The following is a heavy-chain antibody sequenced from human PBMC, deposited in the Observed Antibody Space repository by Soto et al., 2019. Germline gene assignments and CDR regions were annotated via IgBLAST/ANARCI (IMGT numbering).Heavy chain of an antibody. CDR2: ISHYGNT. V-gene: IGHV4-30-2*01. CDR3: ARRHSSGYSKHFDY. CDR1: GDSISSGGKF. Sequence: SETLSLTCAVSGDSISSGGKFGRWIRQPPEKGLEWVGDISHYGNTYYTPSLKSRVTISVDRSKNQFSLNLRSATAADTAVYYCARRHSSGYSKHFDYWGQVLLVTVSS. J-gene: IGHJ4*02. D-gene: IGHD3-22*01.